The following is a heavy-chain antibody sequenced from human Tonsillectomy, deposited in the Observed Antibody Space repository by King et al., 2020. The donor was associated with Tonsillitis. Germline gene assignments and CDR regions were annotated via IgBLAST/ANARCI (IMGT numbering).Heavy chain of an antibody. D-gene: IGHD3-10*01. J-gene: IGHJ4*02. V-gene: IGHV4-38-2*02. CDR1: GYSISSGYY. CDR2: IYHSGST. Sequence: QLQESGPGLVKPSETLSLTCVVSGYSISSGYYWGWIRQPPGKGLEWIGSIYHSGSTYYKPSLKSRVTILVDTSKNQFSLKLSSVTAADTAVYFCAREVLGYYGSSTYYQSDYWRQGTLVTVSS. CDR3: AREVLGYYGSSTYYQSDY.